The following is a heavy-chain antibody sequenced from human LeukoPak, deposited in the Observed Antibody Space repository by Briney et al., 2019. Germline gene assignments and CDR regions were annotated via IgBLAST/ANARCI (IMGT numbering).Heavy chain of an antibody. Sequence: GESLKISCKGSGYSFTNYWIGLVRPMPGKGLEWVGIIYPGDSDSRYRPFFQGPVTIPDDQSISTAYLQWSSLKASETAMYYCASLSDYYDRSGYFDYWGQGTLVTVSS. CDR2: IYPGDSDS. D-gene: IGHD3-22*01. CDR1: GYSFTNYW. CDR3: ASLSDYYDRSGYFDY. V-gene: IGHV5-51*01. J-gene: IGHJ4*02.